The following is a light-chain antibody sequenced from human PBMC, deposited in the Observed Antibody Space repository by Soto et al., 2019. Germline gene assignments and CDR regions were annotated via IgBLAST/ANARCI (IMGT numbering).Light chain of an antibody. J-gene: IGKJ1*01. Sequence: DIQMTQSPSTLTASIGDRVTITYRTSQSISSWLSWYQHKPGTAPKLLIYKASTLQSGVPSRFSGRGSGTEFTLTLSSLQPDDSATYYCQHYRDIRTLGQGIKVDTK. CDR3: QHYRDIRT. CDR2: KAS. V-gene: IGKV1-5*03. CDR1: QSISSW.